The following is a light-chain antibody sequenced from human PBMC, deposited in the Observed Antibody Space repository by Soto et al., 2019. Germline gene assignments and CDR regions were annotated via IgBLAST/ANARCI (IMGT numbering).Light chain of an antibody. CDR1: QSISIN. CDR2: GAS. J-gene: IGKJ1*01. Sequence: EIVMTQSPATLSVSPGERATLSCRASQSISINLAWYPQRPGQAHRLLIYGASTRATGIPARFSGSGSGTECTLTSSSLQSEDFGIYYGQQYDNWPPWTFGRGNKVEIK. V-gene: IGKV3-15*01. CDR3: QQYDNWPPWT.